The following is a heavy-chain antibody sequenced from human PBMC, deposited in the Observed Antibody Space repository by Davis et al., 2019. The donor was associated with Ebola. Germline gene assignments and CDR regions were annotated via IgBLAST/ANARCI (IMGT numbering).Heavy chain of an antibody. J-gene: IGHJ6*02. CDR2: INHSGST. CDR3: ARDDYNGMDV. CDR1: GGSFSGYY. Sequence: PSETLSLTCAVYGGSFSGYYWSWIRQPPGKGLEWIGEINHSGSTNYNPSLKSRVTMSVDTSKNQFSLKLSSVTAADTAVYYCARDDYNGMDVWGQGTTVTVSS. V-gene: IGHV4-34*01.